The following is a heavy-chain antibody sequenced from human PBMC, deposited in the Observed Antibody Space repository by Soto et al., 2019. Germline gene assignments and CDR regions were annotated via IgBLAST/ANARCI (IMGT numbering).Heavy chain of an antibody. CDR3: ARDRGSYALDS. CDR1: GYTFTSYG. D-gene: IGHD1-26*01. J-gene: IGHJ4*02. CDR2: ISANNGNT. Sequence: QVQLVQSGAEVKKPGASVKVSCKAFGYTFTSYGISWVRQAPGQGLEWMGWISANNGNTNYAQKRQGRXTXTXXTSTSTAYMERRSLRSDDTAVYYCARDRGSYALDSWGQGTLVTVSS. V-gene: IGHV1-18*01.